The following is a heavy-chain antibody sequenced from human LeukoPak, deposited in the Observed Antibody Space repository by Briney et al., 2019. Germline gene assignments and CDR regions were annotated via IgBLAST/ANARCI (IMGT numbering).Heavy chain of an antibody. V-gene: IGHV3-7*04. J-gene: IGHJ3*02. CDR2: IEQDGSEK. CDR3: ARTMARRTIITFGFDI. D-gene: IGHD3-10*01. Sequence: GGSLRLSCAVSVFTFSNYWMNWVRQAPGKGLEWVAHIEQDGSEKYYVDSVKGRFTISRDNAKNSLYLQMNSLRAEDTAVYYCARTMARRTIITFGFDIWGQGTMVTVSS. CDR1: VFTFSNYW.